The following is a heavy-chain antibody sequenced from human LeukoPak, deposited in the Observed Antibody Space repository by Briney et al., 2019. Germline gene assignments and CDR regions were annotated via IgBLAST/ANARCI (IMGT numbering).Heavy chain of an antibody. Sequence: SETLSFTCTVSGGSISSYYWSWIRQPPGKGLEWIGYIYYSGSTNYNPSLKSRVTISVDTPKNQFSLKLSSVTAADTAVYYCARHSTMEDFWSGYTNYYYGMDVWGQGTTVTVSS. CDR2: IYYSGST. D-gene: IGHD3-3*01. J-gene: IGHJ6*02. V-gene: IGHV4-59*08. CDR1: GGSISSYY. CDR3: ARHSTMEDFWSGYTNYYYGMDV.